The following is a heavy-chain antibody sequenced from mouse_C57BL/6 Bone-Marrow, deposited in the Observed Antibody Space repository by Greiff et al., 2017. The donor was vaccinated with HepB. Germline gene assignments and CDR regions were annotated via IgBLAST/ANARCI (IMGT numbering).Heavy chain of an antibody. D-gene: IGHD2-5*01. V-gene: IGHV1-61*01. Sequence: QVQLQQPGAELVRPGSSVKLSCKASGYTFTSYWMDWVKQRPGQGLEWIGNIYPSDSETHYNQKFKDKATLTVDKSSSTAYMQLSSLTSEDSAVDYCARDYSNPYYFDYWGQGTTLTVSS. J-gene: IGHJ2*01. CDR3: ARDYSNPYYFDY. CDR2: IYPSDSET. CDR1: GYTFTSYW.